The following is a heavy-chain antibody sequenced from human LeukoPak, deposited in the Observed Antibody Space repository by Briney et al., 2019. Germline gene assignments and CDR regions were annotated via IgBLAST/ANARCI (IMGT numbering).Heavy chain of an antibody. CDR1: GFTFSSYA. CDR3: ARDKRSGSYTFDY. Sequence: PGRSLRLSCAASGFTFSSYAMHWVRQAPGKGLEWVAVISYDGSNKYYADSVKGRFTISRDNSKNTLYLQMNSLRAEDTAVYYCARDKRSGSYTFDYWGQGTLVTVSS. D-gene: IGHD1-26*01. V-gene: IGHV3-30-3*01. CDR2: ISYDGSNK. J-gene: IGHJ4*02.